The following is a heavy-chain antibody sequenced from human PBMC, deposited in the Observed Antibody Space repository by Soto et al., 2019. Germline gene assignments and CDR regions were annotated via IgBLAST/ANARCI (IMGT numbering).Heavy chain of an antibody. CDR3: WGGAATKILVLKYDALEI. CDR2: IIPVFGAA. Sequence: QVQLVQSGAEVKKPGSSVRVSCKASGATVNSFINYGITWVRQAPVQGLEYMGGIIPVFGAANHAQRLKCRGTISADESTRTVIIEVSSMPWKDKAVYYYWGGAATKILVLKYDALEIWGHGTMVTVSS. CDR1: GATVNSFINYG. D-gene: IGHD5-12*01. V-gene: IGHV1-69*12. J-gene: IGHJ3*02.